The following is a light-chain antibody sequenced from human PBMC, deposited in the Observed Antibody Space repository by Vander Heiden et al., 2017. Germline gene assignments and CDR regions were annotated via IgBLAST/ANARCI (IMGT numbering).Light chain of an antibody. CDR2: DVN. V-gene: IGLV2-11*01. Sequence: QSALPQPRSVSGSPAQSVTLSCPGTSSDVGGFNHVSWYQQHPGKAPKVMIYDVNKRPSGVPYRFSGSKSGNTASLTISGLQAEDEAGYYCCSYAGTNTWLFGGGTKLTVL. J-gene: IGLJ3*02. CDR1: SSDVGGFNH. CDR3: CSYAGTNTWL.